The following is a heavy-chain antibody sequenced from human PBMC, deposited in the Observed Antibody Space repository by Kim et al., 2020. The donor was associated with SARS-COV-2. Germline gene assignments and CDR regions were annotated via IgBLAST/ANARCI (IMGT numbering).Heavy chain of an antibody. CDR1: GFTFSSYA. V-gene: IGHV3-30-3*01. CDR3: ARGTPHVLLWFGESHGVPY. CDR2: ISYDGSNK. Sequence: GGSLRLSCAASGFTFSSYAMHWVRQAPGKGLEWVAVISYDGSNKYYADSVKGRFTISRDNSKNTLYLQMNSLRAEDTAVYYCARGTPHVLLWFGESHGVPYWGQGTLVTVSS. D-gene: IGHD3-10*01. J-gene: IGHJ4*02.